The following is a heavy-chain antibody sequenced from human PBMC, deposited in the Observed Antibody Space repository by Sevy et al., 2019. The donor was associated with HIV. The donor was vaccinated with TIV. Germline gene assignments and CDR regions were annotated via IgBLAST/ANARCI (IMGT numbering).Heavy chain of an antibody. Sequence: ASVKVSCKASGETFSIYGISWVRQAPGQGLEWMGGIIPLFDTTNNAQKFHDRVTFTADESTSTAYMELSSLRSEDTAMYYCARAFPNILTGYYDYWGQGTLVTVSS. CDR2: IIPLFDTT. D-gene: IGHD3-9*01. J-gene: IGHJ4*02. V-gene: IGHV1-69*13. CDR3: ARAFPNILTGYYDY. CDR1: GETFSIYG.